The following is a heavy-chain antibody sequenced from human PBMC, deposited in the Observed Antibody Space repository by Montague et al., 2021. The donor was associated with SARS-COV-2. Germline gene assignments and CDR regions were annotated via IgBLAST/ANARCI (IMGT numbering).Heavy chain of an antibody. J-gene: IGHJ4*02. Sequence: SETLSLTCTVSGGSISSSSYYWGWIRQPPGKGLEWIGSIYYSGSTYYNPSLKSRVTISVDTSKNQFSLKLSSVTAADTAVYYCARDLWVWLSVEGSFDYWGQGTLSPSPQ. V-gene: IGHV4-39*07. CDR3: ARDLWVWLSVEGSFDY. CDR2: IYYSGST. CDR1: GGSISSSSYY. D-gene: IGHD5-12*01.